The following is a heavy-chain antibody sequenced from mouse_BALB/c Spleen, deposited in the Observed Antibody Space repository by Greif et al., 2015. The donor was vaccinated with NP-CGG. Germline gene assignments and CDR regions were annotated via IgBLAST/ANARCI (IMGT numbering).Heavy chain of an antibody. CDR1: GYTFTSYW. V-gene: IGHV1S132*01. J-gene: IGHJ3*01. Sequence: QVQLQQSGAELVKPGASVKLSCKTSGYTFTSYWIRWVKQRPGQGLGWIGEIFPGTGTTYYNEKFKGKATLTIDTSSSTAYMQLSSLTSEDSAVYFCARGGNYRSLFAYWGQGTLVTVSA. D-gene: IGHD2-14*01. CDR2: IFPGTGTT. CDR3: ARGGNYRSLFAY.